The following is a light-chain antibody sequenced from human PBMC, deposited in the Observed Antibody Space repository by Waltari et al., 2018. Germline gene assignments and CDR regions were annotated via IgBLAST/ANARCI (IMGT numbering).Light chain of an antibody. CDR3: QQFNSYPLT. Sequence: IQLTQSPSSLSASAGDRVAITCRASQGIRSFLAWYQQKPGKAPKLLIYAASTLQSGGPSRFSGSGSGTDFSLTISSLLPEDFATYYCQQFNSYPLTFGGGTKVEIK. CDR2: AAS. V-gene: IGKV1-9*01. J-gene: IGKJ4*01. CDR1: QGIRSF.